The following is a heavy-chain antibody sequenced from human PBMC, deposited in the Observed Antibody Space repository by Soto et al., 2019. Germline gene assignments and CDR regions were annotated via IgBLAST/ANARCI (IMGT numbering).Heavy chain of an antibody. J-gene: IGHJ4*02. V-gene: IGHV3-53*04. D-gene: IGHD5-18*01. CDR3: SLYSRGYNYGYFDY. CDR1: GFTVSSNY. Sequence: GGSLRLSCAASGFTVSSNYMSWVRQAPGKGLERVSVIYSAGTTYYADSVKGRFTISRHNSKNTLYLEMDSLRVDDTAVYYCSLYSRGYNYGYFDYSGQRALDTVAS. CDR2: IYSAGTT.